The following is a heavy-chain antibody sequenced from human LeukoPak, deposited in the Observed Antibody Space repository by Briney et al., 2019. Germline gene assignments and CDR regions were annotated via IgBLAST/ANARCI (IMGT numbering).Heavy chain of an antibody. CDR2: INHSGST. Sequence: SETLSLTCAVYGGSFSGYYWSWIRQPPGKGQEWIGEINHSGSTNYNPSLKSRVTISVDTSKNQFSLKLRSVTAADTAVYYCARGTLEWELLLDDAFDIWGQGTMVTVSS. J-gene: IGHJ3*02. D-gene: IGHD1-26*01. CDR3: ARGTLEWELLLDDAFDI. CDR1: GGSFSGYY. V-gene: IGHV4-34*01.